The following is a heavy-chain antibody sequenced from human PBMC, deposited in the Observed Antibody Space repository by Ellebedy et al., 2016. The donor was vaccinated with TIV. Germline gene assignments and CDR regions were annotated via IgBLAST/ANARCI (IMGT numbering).Heavy chain of an antibody. D-gene: IGHD5-24*01. CDR1: GYTFTSYY. J-gene: IGHJ6*02. V-gene: IGHV1-46*01. CDR2: INPSGGST. CDR3: AREGGWRWLQLGYYYGMDV. Sequence: ASVKVSCKASGYTFTSYYMHWVRQAPGQGLEWMGIINPSGGSTSYAQKFQGRVTMTRDTSTSTVYMELSSLGSEDTAVYYCAREGGWRWLQLGYYYGMDVWGQGTTVTVSS.